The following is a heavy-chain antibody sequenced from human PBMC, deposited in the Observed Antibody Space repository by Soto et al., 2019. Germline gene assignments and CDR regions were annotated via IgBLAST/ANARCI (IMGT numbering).Heavy chain of an antibody. CDR2: MNPNSGNT. CDR3: TRAYGAETFDF. V-gene: IGHV1-8*02. D-gene: IGHD3-10*01. CDR1: GYTCNNYD. J-gene: IGHJ5*01. Sequence: GASVKVSCKASGYTCNNYDIHWVRQAPGHGLEWMGWMNPNSGNTGYAQNFRGRVTMTQNTAIGTAYMELSSLRSDDTATYYCTRAYGAETFDFWGQGTRVTVSS.